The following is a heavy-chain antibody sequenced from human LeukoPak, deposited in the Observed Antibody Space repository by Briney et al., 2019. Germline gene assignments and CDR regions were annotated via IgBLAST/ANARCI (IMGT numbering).Heavy chain of an antibody. D-gene: IGHD5-18*01. CDR1: GGSISSSSYY. CDR3: ARHFELWSWIPIHAFDI. J-gene: IGHJ3*02. CDR2: IYYSGST. Sequence: PSETLSLTCTVSGGSISSSSYYWGWIRQPPGKGLEWIGSIYYSGSTYYNPSLKSRVTISVDTSKNQLSLKLSSVTAADTAVYYCARHFELWSWIPIHAFDIWGQGTMVTVSS. V-gene: IGHV4-39*01.